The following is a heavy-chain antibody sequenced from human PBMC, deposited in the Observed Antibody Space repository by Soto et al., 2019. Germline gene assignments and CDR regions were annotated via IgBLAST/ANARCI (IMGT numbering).Heavy chain of an antibody. J-gene: IGHJ6*02. CDR1: GGTFSSYA. Sequence: SVKVSCKASGGTFSSYAISWVRQAPGQGLEWMGGIIPIFGTANYAQKFQGRVTITADESTSTAYMELSSLRSEDTAVYYCARGGRGSGSYYRTSYYYYGMDVWGQGTTVTVSS. V-gene: IGHV1-69*13. CDR3: ARGGRGSGSYYRTSYYYYGMDV. D-gene: IGHD3-10*01. CDR2: IIPIFGTA.